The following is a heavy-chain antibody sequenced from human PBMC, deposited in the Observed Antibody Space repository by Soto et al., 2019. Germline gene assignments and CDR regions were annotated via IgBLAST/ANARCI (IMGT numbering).Heavy chain of an antibody. J-gene: IGHJ6*02. Sequence: EVQLLESGGGLVQPGGSLRLSCAASGFTFSSYAMSWVRQAPGKGLEWVSAISGSGGSTYYADSVKGRFTISRDNSKNTLFLQMNSLRAEDTALYFCAKDGTTTGIHYYAMDVWGQGTTVTVSS. CDR3: AKDGTTTGIHYYAMDV. CDR2: ISGSGGST. CDR1: GFTFSSYA. V-gene: IGHV3-23*01. D-gene: IGHD1-1*01.